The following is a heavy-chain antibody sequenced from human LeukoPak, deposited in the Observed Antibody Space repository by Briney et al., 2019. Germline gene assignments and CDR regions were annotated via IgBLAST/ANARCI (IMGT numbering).Heavy chain of an antibody. J-gene: IGHJ4*02. CDR2: ISSSNSYI. Sequence: GGSLRLSCAASGFTFSSYSMNWVRQAQGQGLEWVSSISSSNSYIYDADSVKGRFTISRDNAKNSLYLQMNSLRAEDTAVYYCARDRPRDDYYDSSGGTDYWGQGTLVTVSS. D-gene: IGHD3-22*01. CDR1: GFTFSSYS. V-gene: IGHV3-21*01. CDR3: ARDRPRDDYYDSSGGTDY.